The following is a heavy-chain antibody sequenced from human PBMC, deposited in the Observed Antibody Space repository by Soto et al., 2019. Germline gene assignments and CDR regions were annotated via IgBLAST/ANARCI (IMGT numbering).Heavy chain of an antibody. CDR3: ATLYSSPSPFDY. V-gene: IGHV3-9*01. Sequence: GGSLRLSCVASGFTFDHYVMHWVRQAPGKGLEWVSGIDWNSASMGYVDSVRGRFTISRDNAKNSLYLQMNSLRAEDTALYYCATLYSSPSPFDYWGQGTLVTVSS. J-gene: IGHJ4*02. D-gene: IGHD6-6*01. CDR1: GFTFDHYV. CDR2: IDWNSASM.